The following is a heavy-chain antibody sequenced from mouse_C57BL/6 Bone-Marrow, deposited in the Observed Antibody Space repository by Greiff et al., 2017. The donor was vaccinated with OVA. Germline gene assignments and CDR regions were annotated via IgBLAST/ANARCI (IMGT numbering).Heavy chain of an antibody. V-gene: IGHV3-6*01. CDR1: GYSITSGYY. CDR3: ARVVKGYAMDY. Sequence: EVQLQQSGPGLVKPSQSLSLTCSVTGYSITSGYYWNWIRQFPGNKLEWMGYISYDGSNNYNPSLKNRISITRDTSKNQFFLKLNSVTTEDTATYYCARVVKGYAMDYWGQGTSVTVSS. J-gene: IGHJ4*01. D-gene: IGHD2-2*01. CDR2: ISYDGSN.